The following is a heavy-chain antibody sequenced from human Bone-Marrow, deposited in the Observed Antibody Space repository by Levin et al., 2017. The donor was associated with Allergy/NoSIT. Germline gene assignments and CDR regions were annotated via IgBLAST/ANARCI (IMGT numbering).Heavy chain of an antibody. CDR2: MNPNSGNT. CDR3: ATGQGHLVGPP. Sequence: GSLKISCKASGDPFSSYDINWVRQASGQGLEWMGWMNPNSGNTVYAKKFQGRVTMTRNTSISTAYMDLSSLRSDDTATYYCATGQGHLVGPPWGQGTLVTVSA. V-gene: IGHV1-8*01. CDR1: GDPFSSYD. D-gene: IGHD6-6*01. J-gene: IGHJ5*02.